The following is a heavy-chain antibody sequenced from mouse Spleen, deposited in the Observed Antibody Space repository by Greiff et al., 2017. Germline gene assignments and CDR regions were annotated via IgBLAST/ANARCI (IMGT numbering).Heavy chain of an antibody. CDR2: IYPGDGDT. Sequence: QVQLQQSGPELVKPGASVKISCKASGYAFSSSWMNWVKQRPGKGLEWIGRIYPGDGDTNYNGKFKGKATLTADKSSSTAYMQLSSLTSEDSAVYFCAIYYYDGSFWGQGTLVTVSA. CDR3: AIYYYDGSF. J-gene: IGHJ3*01. V-gene: IGHV1-82*01. CDR1: GYAFSSSW. D-gene: IGHD1-1*01.